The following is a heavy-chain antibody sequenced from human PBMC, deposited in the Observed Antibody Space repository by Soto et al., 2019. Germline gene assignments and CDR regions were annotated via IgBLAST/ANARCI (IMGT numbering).Heavy chain of an antibody. CDR3: GKERRGSGWSVCNF. D-gene: IGHD6-19*01. V-gene: IGHV3-23*01. J-gene: IGHJ4*02. CDR1: GFIFRDYA. Sequence: VQLLESGGGLVQPGGSLRLSCAASGFIFRDYAMNWVRQAPGKGLEWVSDISGSGDSARYADSVKGRFTISRDNSRNTLYLQINSLRGDDTAVYDCGKERRGSGWSVCNFWGQGTLVTVSS. CDR2: ISGSGDSA.